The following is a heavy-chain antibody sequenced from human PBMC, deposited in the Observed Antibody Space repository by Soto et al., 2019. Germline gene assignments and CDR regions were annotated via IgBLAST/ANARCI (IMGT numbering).Heavy chain of an antibody. V-gene: IGHV4-59*12. CDR2: IYYSGST. Sequence: PSETLSLTCTVSGGSISSYYWSWIRQPPGKGLEWIGYIYYSGSTNYNPSLKSRVTISVDTSKNQFSLKLSSVTAADTAVYYCARDPALPYCSGGSCYGYWGQGTLVTVSS. CDR1: GGSISSYY. D-gene: IGHD2-15*01. CDR3: ARDPALPYCSGGSCYGY. J-gene: IGHJ4*02.